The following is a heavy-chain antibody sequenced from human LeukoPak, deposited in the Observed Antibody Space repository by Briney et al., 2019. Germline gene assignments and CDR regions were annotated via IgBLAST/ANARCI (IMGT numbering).Heavy chain of an antibody. D-gene: IGHD5-18*01. J-gene: IGHJ4*02. CDR1: GFTFSSYW. Sequence: GSLRLSCAASGFTFSSYWMSWVRQAPGKGLEWVANIKQDGSEKYYVDSVKGRFTISRDNAKNSLYLQMNSLRAEDTAVYYCARAGGEDTAMNDYWGQGTLVTVSS. V-gene: IGHV3-7*01. CDR2: IKQDGSEK. CDR3: ARAGGEDTAMNDY.